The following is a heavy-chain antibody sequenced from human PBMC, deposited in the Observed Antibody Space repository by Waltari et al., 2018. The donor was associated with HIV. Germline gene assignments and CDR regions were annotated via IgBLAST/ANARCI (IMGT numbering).Heavy chain of an antibody. V-gene: IGHV3-7*01. CDR1: GFTFSSYW. J-gene: IGHJ6*02. CDR3: ARVLGYDFWSGLYGMDV. D-gene: IGHD3-3*01. Sequence: EVQLVESGGGLVQPGGSLRLSCAASGFTFSSYWMSWVRQAPGKGLEWVANIKQDGSEKYYVDAVKGRVTISRDNAKNSLYLQMNSLRAEDTAVYYCARVLGYDFWSGLYGMDVWGQGTTVTVSS. CDR2: IKQDGSEK.